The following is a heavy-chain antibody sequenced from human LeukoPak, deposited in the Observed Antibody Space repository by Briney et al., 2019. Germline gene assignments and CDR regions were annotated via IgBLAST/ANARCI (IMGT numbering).Heavy chain of an antibody. CDR2: IYSGGST. CDR1: GFTVSSNY. CDR3: ARVRATVSIDY. J-gene: IGHJ4*02. D-gene: IGHD4-17*01. V-gene: IGHV3-66*01. Sequence: GGSPRLSCAASGFTVSSNYMSWVRQAPGKGLEWVSVIYSGGSTYYADSVKGRFTISRDNSKNTLYLQMNSLRAEDTAVYYCARVRATVSIDYWGQGTPVTVSS.